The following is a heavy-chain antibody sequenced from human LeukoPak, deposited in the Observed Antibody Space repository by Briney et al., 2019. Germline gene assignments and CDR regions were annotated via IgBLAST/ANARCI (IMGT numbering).Heavy chain of an antibody. CDR2: ISGSGADT. CDR3: AKQLDSGNYYPTGDDY. V-gene: IGHV3-23*01. D-gene: IGHD3-10*01. Sequence: PGGSLRLSCGASGFTLSSYATSGVRQAPGKGLEWVSAISGSGADTYYADSVKGRFTISRDTSKNTLYLQMNSLRDEDTAVYYCAKQLDSGNYYPTGDDYWGQGTLVTVSS. CDR1: GFTLSSYA. J-gene: IGHJ4*02.